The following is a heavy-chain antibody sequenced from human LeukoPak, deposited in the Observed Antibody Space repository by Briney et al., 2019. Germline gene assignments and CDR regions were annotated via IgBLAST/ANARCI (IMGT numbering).Heavy chain of an antibody. V-gene: IGHV3-21*01. CDR3: ARDLRSSGWYEP. CDR2: ISSSSYI. J-gene: IGHJ5*02. CDR1: GFTFSSYS. Sequence: GGSLRLSCAASGFTFSSYSMNWVRQAPGKGLEWVSSISSSSYIYYADSVKGRFTISRDNAKNSLYLQMNSLRAEDTAVYYCARDLRSSGWYEPWGQGTLVTVSS. D-gene: IGHD6-19*01.